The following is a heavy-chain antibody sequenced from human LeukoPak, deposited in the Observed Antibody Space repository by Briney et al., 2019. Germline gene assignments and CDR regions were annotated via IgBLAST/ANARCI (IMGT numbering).Heavy chain of an antibody. CDR1: GGSISSHY. CDR3: ARTAIYYYYYTDV. V-gene: IGHV4-59*11. Sequence: SETLSLTCTVSGGSISSHYWSWIRQPPGKGLEWIGYIYYSGSTNYNPSLKTRVTISGGTSKNQFSLKLSSVTAADTAVYYCARTAIYYYYYTDVWGKGTTVTVSS. J-gene: IGHJ6*03. D-gene: IGHD5-18*01. CDR2: IYYSGST.